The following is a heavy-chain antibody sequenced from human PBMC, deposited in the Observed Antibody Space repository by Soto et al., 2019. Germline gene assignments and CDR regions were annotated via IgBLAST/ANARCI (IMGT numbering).Heavy chain of an antibody. CDR1: GISFSDYH. CDR2: ITPSGRFM. D-gene: IGHD3-22*01. CDR3: AGTYDPADY. Sequence: ESGGGLVKPGGSLRLSCAASGISFSDYHMNWVRQAPGKGLEWVASITPSGRFMNYADSVEGRFFISRDNTKNSLFLQMNSLRGEDTAVYYCAGTYDPADYWGQGTLVVVSS. V-gene: IGHV3-21*01. J-gene: IGHJ4*02.